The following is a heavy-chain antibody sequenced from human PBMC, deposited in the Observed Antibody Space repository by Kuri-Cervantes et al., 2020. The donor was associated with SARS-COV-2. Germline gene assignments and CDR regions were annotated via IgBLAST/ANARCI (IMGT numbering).Heavy chain of an antibody. Sequence: GGSLRLSCEASGISFSYYWMTWVRQTPGRGLEWVANIKRDGSEKYYVDSVKGRFTISRDNAKNSLYLQMNSLRAEDTALYHCARDDWGSGGAFDIWGQGTMVTVSS. CDR1: GISFSYYW. J-gene: IGHJ3*02. CDR3: ARDDWGSGGAFDI. V-gene: IGHV3-7*03. D-gene: IGHD7-27*01. CDR2: IKRDGSEK.